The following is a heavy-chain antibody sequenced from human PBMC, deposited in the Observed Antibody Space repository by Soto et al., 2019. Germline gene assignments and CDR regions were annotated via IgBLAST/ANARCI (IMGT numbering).Heavy chain of an antibody. J-gene: IGHJ6*02. CDR1: GFTFSSYA. V-gene: IGHV3-30-3*01. Sequence: QVQLVESGGGVVQPGRSLRLSCAASGFTFSSYAMHWVRQAPGKGLEWVAVISYDGSNKYYADSVKGRFTISRDNSKNTLYLQMNSLRAEDTAVYYCARSRGTHMGNGMDVWGQGTTVTVSS. CDR3: ARSRGTHMGNGMDV. D-gene: IGHD1-1*01. CDR2: ISYDGSNK.